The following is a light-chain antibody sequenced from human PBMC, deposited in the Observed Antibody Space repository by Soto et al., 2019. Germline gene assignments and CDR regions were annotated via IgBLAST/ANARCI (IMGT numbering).Light chain of an antibody. CDR2: EVS. J-gene: IGLJ3*02. CDR1: SSDVGGYNY. CDR3: SSYTSRSLGV. V-gene: IGLV2-14*01. Sequence: QSALTQPASVSGSPGQSISISCNGTSSDVGGYNYVSWYQQHPGKAPKLMIYEVSNRPSGVYNRFSGSKSGNTASLTISGLQAEDEADYYCSSYTSRSLGVFGGGTKVTVL.